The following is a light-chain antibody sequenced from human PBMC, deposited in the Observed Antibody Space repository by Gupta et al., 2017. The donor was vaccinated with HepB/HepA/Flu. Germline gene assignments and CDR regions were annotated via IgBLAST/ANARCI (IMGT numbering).Light chain of an antibody. J-gene: IGLJ3*02. CDR3: ASYAGSNNVV. V-gene: IGLV2-8*01. Sequence: QSALTQPPSASGSPGQSVTISCTGTSSDVGTYNYVSWYQQLPGKAPKLMIYEVSERPSGVPDRFSGSKSGNTASLTVSGLQAEDEADYYCASYAGSNNVVFGGGTKLTVL. CDR2: EVS. CDR1: SSDVGTYNY.